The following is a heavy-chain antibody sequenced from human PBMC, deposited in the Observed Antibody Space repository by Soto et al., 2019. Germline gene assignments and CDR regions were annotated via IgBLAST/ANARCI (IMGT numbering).Heavy chain of an antibody. V-gene: IGHV5-51*01. Sequence: GESLKISCEASGYFFTHFWIGWVRQMPGKGLEWMGYVYPGDPDIRYSPSFRGQVTISADKSISTAYLQWSSLKASDTAMYYCARCRDGDPSDYWGQGTLVTVSS. CDR3: ARCRDGDPSDY. J-gene: IGHJ4*02. D-gene: IGHD2-15*01. CDR2: VYPGDPDI. CDR1: GYFFTHFW.